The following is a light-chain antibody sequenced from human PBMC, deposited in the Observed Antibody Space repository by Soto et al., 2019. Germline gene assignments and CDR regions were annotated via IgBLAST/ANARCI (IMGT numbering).Light chain of an antibody. CDR3: QQYGNAPFT. CDR2: GAS. V-gene: IGKV3-20*01. CDR1: QSVSSSY. Sequence: EIVLTQSPGTLSFSPGERATLTCRASQSVSSSYLAWFQQKPGQAPRLLIYGASSRATGIPDRLSGSGSGTDFTLTISRLEREDFALYYCQQYGNAPFTVGPGTKVDIK. J-gene: IGKJ3*01.